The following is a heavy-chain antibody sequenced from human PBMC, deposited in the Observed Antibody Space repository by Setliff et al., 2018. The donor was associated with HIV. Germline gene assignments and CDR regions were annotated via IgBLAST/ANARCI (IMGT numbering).Heavy chain of an antibody. CDR1: GFTFSSHW. CDR3: ARCAAGPYCRNSFDF. V-gene: IGHV3-7*03. D-gene: IGHD1-26*01. J-gene: IGHJ4*02. Sequence: GGSLRLSCAASGFTFSSHWMSWIRQAPGKGLEWVASIKQDGSEKYYVDSVKGRFTISRDNAGNSLDLELNYLNDEDTAVYYCARCAAGPYCRNSFDFWGRGTLVTVSS. CDR2: IKQDGSEK.